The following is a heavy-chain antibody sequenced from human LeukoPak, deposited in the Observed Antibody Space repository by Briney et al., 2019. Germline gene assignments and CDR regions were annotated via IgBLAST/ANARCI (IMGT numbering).Heavy chain of an antibody. CDR3: ARVGRSFYYDSSGYLDY. CDR2: ISSSGSTI. CDR1: GFTFSSYS. D-gene: IGHD3-22*01. J-gene: IGHJ4*02. V-gene: IGHV3-48*04. Sequence: GGSLRLSCAASGFTFSSYSMNWVRQAPGKGLEWVSYISSSGSTIYYADSVKGRFTISRDNAKNSLYLQMNSLRAEDTAVYYCARVGRSFYYDSSGYLDYWGQGTLVTVSS.